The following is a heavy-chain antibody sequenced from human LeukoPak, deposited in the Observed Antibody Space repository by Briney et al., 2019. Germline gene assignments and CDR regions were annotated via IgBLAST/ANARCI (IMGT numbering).Heavy chain of an antibody. CDR2: IRYDGSNK. CDR3: AKVRCDQRELLLALDY. CDR1: GFSFSSYA. D-gene: IGHD1-26*01. J-gene: IGHJ4*02. V-gene: IGHV3-30*02. Sequence: GGSLRLSCATSGFSFSSYAMSWVRQAPGKGLEWVAFIRYDGSNKYYADSVKGRFTISRDNSKNTLYLQMNSLRAEDTAVYYCAKVRCDQRELLLALDYWGQGTLVTVSS.